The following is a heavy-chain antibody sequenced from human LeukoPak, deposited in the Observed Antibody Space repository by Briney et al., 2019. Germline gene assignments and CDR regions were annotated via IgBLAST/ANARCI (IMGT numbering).Heavy chain of an antibody. CDR3: ARPKTETGYDAFDI. D-gene: IGHD2-15*01. CDR1: GYSYNSYW. CDR2: IYLADSDA. Sequence: GESLKISCKGSGYSYNSYWIGWVRQMPGKGLEWMGIIYLADSDARYSPSFQGQVSFSADRSINTASLQWSSLRASDTAMYYCARPKTETGYDAFDIWGQGTMVTVSS. V-gene: IGHV5-51*01. J-gene: IGHJ3*02.